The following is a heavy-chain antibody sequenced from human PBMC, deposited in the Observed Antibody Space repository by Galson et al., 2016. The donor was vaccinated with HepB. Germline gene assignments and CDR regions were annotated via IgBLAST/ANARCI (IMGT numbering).Heavy chain of an antibody. CDR1: GFTFSNYW. D-gene: IGHD3-10*01. V-gene: IGHV3-7*03. CDR2: IKQDGSEK. J-gene: IGHJ4*02. CDR3: AREQLLWFGDLPTSFDY. Sequence: SLRLSCAASGFTFSNYWMTWVRQAPGKGLEWVANIKQDGSEKYYVDSVRDRFTLSRDNAKNSLYLQMNSLRAEDTAVYYCAREQLLWFGDLPTSFDYWGQGTLVTVSS.